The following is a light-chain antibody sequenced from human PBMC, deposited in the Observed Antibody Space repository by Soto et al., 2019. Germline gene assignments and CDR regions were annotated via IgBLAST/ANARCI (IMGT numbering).Light chain of an antibody. V-gene: IGLV1-44*01. CDR2: SDN. CDR3: AAWDDTLNGLV. J-gene: IGLJ3*02. CDR1: RSNIGSNF. Sequence: QSVLTQPPSASGTPGQGVTISCSGSRSNIGSNFVIWYQQLPGTAPKILIYSDNKRPSGVPDRFSGSKSGTSASLAISGLQSEDEADYYCAAWDDTLNGLVFGGGTKVTVL.